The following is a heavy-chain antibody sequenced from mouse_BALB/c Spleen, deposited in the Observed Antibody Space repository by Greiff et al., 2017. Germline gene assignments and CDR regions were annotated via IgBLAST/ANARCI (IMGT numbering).Heavy chain of an antibody. CDR2: INPSSGYT. Sequence: QVQLQQSAAELARPGASVKMSCKASGYTFTSYTMHWVKQRPGQGLEWIGYINPSSGYTEYNQKFKDKTTLTADKSSSTAYMQLSSLTSEDSAVYYCARSTPDGYYEPWGQGTTLTVSS. J-gene: IGHJ2*01. CDR3: ARSTPDGYYEP. D-gene: IGHD2-3*01. CDR1: GYTFTSYT. V-gene: IGHV1-4*02.